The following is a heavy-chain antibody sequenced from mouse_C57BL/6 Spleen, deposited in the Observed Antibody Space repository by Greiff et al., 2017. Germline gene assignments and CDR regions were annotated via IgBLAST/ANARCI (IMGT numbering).Heavy chain of an antibody. CDR3: ARSSDYGSSPWFAY. V-gene: IGHV1-69*01. D-gene: IGHD1-1*01. Sequence: QVQLQQPGAELVMPGASVKLSCKASGYTFTSYWMHWVKQRPGQGLEWIGEIDPSDSYTNYNQKFKGKSTLPVDKSSSTAYMQLSSLTSEDSAVYYSARSSDYGSSPWFAYWGQGPLVTVSA. J-gene: IGHJ3*01. CDR1: GYTFTSYW. CDR2: IDPSDSYT.